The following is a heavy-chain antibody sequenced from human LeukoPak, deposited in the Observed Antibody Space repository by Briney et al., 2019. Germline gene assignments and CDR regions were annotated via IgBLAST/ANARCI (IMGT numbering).Heavy chain of an antibody. J-gene: IGHJ3*02. D-gene: IGHD1-26*01. V-gene: IGHV3-9*03. CDR1: GFTFDNYA. Sequence: PGGSLRLSCAASGFTFDNYAMHWVRHAPGKGLEWVSGINWSGGNIGYADSVKGRFTISRVNAKNSLYLQMNSLRVDDMAFYYCTRDRSGSYIGGSFHIWGQGTMVTVSS. CDR2: INWSGGNI. CDR3: TRDRSGSYIGGSFHI.